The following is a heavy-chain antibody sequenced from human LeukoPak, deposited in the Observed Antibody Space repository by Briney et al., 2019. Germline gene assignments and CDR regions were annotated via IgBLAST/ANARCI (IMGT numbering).Heavy chain of an antibody. CDR1: GFTFSSYA. V-gene: IGHV3-23*01. J-gene: IGHJ4*02. CDR3: AKEDLLAAERGYFDY. CDR2: MSYSGSST. Sequence: PGGSLRLSCAASGFTFSSYAMNWVRQAPGKGLEWVSAMSYSGSSTYYADSVKGRFTISRDNSKNTLYLQMNSLRAEDTAVYYCAKEDLLAAERGYFDYWGQGTLVTVSS. D-gene: IGHD1-1*01.